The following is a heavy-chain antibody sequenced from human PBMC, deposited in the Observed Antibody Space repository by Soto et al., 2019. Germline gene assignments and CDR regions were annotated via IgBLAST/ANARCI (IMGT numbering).Heavy chain of an antibody. D-gene: IGHD2-15*01. V-gene: IGHV1-3*01. CDR2: INAGNGNT. J-gene: IGHJ4*02. CDR1: GYTFTSYA. CDR3: ASGGKGSGGQLKDGFFDY. Sequence: GASVKVSCKASGYTFTSYAMHWVRQAPGQRLEWMGWINAGNGNTKYSQKFQGRVTITRDTSASTAYMELSSLRSEDTAVYYCASGGKGSGGQLKDGFFDYWGQGTLVTVSS.